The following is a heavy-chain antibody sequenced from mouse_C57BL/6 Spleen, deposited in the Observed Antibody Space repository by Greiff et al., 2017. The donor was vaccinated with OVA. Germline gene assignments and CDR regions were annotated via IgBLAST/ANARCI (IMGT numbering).Heavy chain of an antibody. V-gene: IGHV1-52*01. Sequence: QVHVKQPGAELVRPGSSVKLSCKASGYTFTSYWMHWVKQRPIQGLEWIGNIDPSDSETHYNQKFKDKATLTVDKSSSTAYMQLSSLTSEDSAVYYGARDSSGAGAMDDWGQGTSVTVSS. CDR2: IDPSDSET. J-gene: IGHJ4*01. D-gene: IGHD3-2*02. CDR3: ARDSSGAGAMDD. CDR1: GYTFTSYW.